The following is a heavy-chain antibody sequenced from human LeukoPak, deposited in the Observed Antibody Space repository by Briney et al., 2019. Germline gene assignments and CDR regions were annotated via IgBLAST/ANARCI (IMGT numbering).Heavy chain of an antibody. V-gene: IGHV4-59*12. Sequence: SETLSLTCTVSGGSISSYYWSWIRQPPGKGLEWIGYIYYSGSTNYNPSLKSRVTISVDTSKNQFSLKLSSVTAADTAVYYCAREGHHCSSTSCWYYFDYWGQGTLVTVSS. CDR2: IYYSGST. CDR3: AREGHHCSSTSCWYYFDY. CDR1: GGSISSYY. J-gene: IGHJ4*02. D-gene: IGHD2-2*01.